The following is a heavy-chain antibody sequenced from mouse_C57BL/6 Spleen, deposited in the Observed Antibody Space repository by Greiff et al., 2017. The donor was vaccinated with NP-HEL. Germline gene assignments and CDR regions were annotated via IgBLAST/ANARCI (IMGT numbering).Heavy chain of an antibody. CDR2: ISSGSSTI. D-gene: IGHD1-1*01. Sequence: EVKLMESGGGLVKPGGSLKLSCAASGFTFSDYGMHWVRQAPEKGLEWVAYISSGSSTIYYADTVKGRFTISRDNAKNTLFLQMTSLRSEDTAMYYCARGVNGRSYWYFDVWAQGPRSPSPQ. J-gene: IGHJ1*03. CDR3: ARGVNGRSYWYFDV. CDR1: GFTFSDYG. V-gene: IGHV5-17*01.